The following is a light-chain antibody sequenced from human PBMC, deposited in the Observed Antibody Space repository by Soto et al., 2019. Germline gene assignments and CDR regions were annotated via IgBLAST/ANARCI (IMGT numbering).Light chain of an antibody. J-gene: IGLJ2*01. CDR3: SSYTIYSTLLL. CDR1: SSDIGGYKY. CDR2: EVT. Sequence: QSALTQPASVSGSPGQSITISCTGTSSDIGGYKYVSWYQQHPGKAPKLIIYEVTNRPSGVSDRFSGSKSGNTASLTISGLQAEDEADYYCSSYTIYSTLLLFGGGTKVT. V-gene: IGLV2-14*01.